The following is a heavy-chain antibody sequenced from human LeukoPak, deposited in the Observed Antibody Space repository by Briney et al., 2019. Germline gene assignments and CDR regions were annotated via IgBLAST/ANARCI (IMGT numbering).Heavy chain of an antibody. CDR3: ARDQETTAYYYGMDV. Sequence: GGSLRLSCAASGFTFSSYEMNWVRQARGKGLEWVSYISSSGSTIYYADSVRGRFTISRDNAKNSLYLQMNSLRAEDTAVYYCARDQETTAYYYGMDVWGQGTTVTVSS. CDR2: ISSSGSTI. CDR1: GFTFSSYE. D-gene: IGHD1-1*01. J-gene: IGHJ6*02. V-gene: IGHV3-48*03.